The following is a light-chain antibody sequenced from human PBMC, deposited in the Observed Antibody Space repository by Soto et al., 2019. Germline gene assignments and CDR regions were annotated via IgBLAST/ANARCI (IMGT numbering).Light chain of an antibody. Sequence: QSVLTQPPSVSAAPGQKVTISCAGSSSNIGGNSVSWYQQLPGTAPKLLIYDDNKRPSGIPDRFSGSKPGTSATLGITGLQTGDEADYYCGSWDSSLSAYVFGTGTKVTVL. CDR1: SSNIGGNS. CDR2: DDN. CDR3: GSWDSSLSAYV. J-gene: IGLJ1*01. V-gene: IGLV1-51*01.